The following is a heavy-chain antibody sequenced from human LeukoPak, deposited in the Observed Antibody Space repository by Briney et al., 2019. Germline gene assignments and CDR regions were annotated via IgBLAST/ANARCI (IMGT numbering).Heavy chain of an antibody. CDR1: GGSVSSGSYY. J-gene: IGHJ4*02. V-gene: IGHV4-61*01. D-gene: IGHD6-19*01. CDR2: IYYSGST. Sequence: NPSETLSLTCTVSGGSVSSGSYYWSWIRQPPGKGLEWIGYIYYSGSTNYNPSLKSRVTISVDTSKNQFSLKLSSVTAADTAGYYCARGISSGWSRAVGYWGQGTLVTVSS. CDR3: ARGISSGWSRAVGY.